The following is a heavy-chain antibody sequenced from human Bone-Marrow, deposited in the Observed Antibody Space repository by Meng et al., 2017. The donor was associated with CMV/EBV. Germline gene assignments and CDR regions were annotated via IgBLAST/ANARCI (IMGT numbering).Heavy chain of an antibody. CDR3: ARGAMYYYVSGSYYHYYYYYGMDV. CDR1: GGSSSGYY. V-gene: IGHV4-34*01. CDR2: INHSGST. J-gene: IGHJ6*02. Sequence: SETLSLTCAVYGGSSSGYYWSWIRQPPGKGLEWIGEINHSGSTNYNPSLKSRVTISVDTSKNQFSLKLSSVTAADTAVYYCARGAMYYYVSGSYYHYYYYYGMDVWGQGTMVTVSS. D-gene: IGHD3-10*01.